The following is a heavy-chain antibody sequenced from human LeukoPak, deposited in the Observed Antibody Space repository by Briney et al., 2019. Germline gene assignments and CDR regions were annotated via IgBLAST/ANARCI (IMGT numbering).Heavy chain of an antibody. CDR1: GGTFISYA. CDR2: IIPIFGTA. V-gene: IGHV1-69*13. D-gene: IGHD1-14*01. J-gene: IGHJ6*02. Sequence: SVKVSCKASGGTFISYAISWVRQAPGQGLEWMGGIIPIFGTANYAQKFQGRVTITADESTSTAYMELSSLRSEDTAVYYCARDGTPLRATNYYYYGMDVWGQGTTVTVSS. CDR3: ARDGTPLRATNYYYYGMDV.